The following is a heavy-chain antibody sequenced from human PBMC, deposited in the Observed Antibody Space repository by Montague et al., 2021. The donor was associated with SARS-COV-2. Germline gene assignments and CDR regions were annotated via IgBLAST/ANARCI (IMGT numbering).Heavy chain of an antibody. J-gene: IGHJ5*02. CDR2: IFHSGST. V-gene: IGHV4-30-2*01. D-gene: IGHD6-25*01. Sequence: TLSLTCTASGGSISNSDYSWNWIRQPPGKGLEGIGYIFHSGSTYYSPSLKSPVTISVDRSKNQFSLNLSSVTAADTAIYYCARGQRLGNWFDPWGQGALVTVSS. CDR1: GGSISNSDYS. CDR3: ARGQRLGNWFDP.